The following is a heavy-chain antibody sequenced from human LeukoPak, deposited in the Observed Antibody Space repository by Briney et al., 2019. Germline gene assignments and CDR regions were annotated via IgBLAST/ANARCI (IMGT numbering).Heavy chain of an antibody. D-gene: IGHD3-10*01. Sequence: SETLSLTCTVSGGSISSYYWSWIRQPAGKGLEWIGRIYTSGSTSYNPSLKSRVTMSVDTSKNQFSLKLSSVTAADTAVYYCAGEFDYYGSGSYWLFDYWGQGTLVTVSS. J-gene: IGHJ4*02. V-gene: IGHV4-4*07. CDR2: IYTSGST. CDR3: AGEFDYYGSGSYWLFDY. CDR1: GGSISSYY.